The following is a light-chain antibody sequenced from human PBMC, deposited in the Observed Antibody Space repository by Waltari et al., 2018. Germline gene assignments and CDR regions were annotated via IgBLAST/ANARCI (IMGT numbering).Light chain of an antibody. V-gene: IGLV2-11*01. Sequence: QSALTQPRSVSGSPGQSVTISCTGTSSDVGGYKYVSWYQHHPGKAPKLMIYDVSKRPAGSQDRFPGSKSGNTASLTIFGLQAEDEADYYCCSYAGGYTWVFGGGTKLTVL. CDR2: DVS. CDR3: CSYAGGYTWV. J-gene: IGLJ3*02. CDR1: SSDVGGYKY.